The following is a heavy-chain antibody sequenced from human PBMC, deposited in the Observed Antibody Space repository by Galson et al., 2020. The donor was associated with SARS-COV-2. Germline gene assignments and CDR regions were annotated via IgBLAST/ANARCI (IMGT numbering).Heavy chain of an antibody. D-gene: IGHD3-10*01. Sequence: GESLKISCAASGFTFSSYAMHWVRQAPGKGLEWVAVISYDGSNKYYADSVKGRFTISRDNSKNTLYLQMNSLRAEDTAVYYCASVLLWFGEFRNLDYWGQGTLVTVSS. V-gene: IGHV3-30*04. CDR3: ASVLLWFGEFRNLDY. J-gene: IGHJ4*02. CDR1: GFTFSSYA. CDR2: ISYDGSNK.